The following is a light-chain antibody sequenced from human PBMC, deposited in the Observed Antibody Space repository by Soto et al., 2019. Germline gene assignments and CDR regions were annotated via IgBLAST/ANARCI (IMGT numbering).Light chain of an antibody. V-gene: IGLV2-14*01. CDR3: SSYTTTNTVV. CDR1: SSDVGSYNY. J-gene: IGLJ2*01. Sequence: QSALTQPASVSGSPGQSITISCTGTSSDVGSYNYVSWYQHHPGKAPKVIIYEVANRPSEISNRFSGSKSGNTAYLTISGLQAGDEADYYCSSYTTTNTVVFAGGTKLTVL. CDR2: EVA.